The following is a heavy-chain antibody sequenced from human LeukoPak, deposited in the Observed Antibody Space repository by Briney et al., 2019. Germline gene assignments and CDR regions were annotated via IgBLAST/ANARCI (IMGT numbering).Heavy chain of an antibody. J-gene: IGHJ4*02. CDR2: ISGSGGST. V-gene: IGHV3-23*01. CDR3: ANSNYYGSGSYYPRFVY. D-gene: IGHD3-10*01. CDR1: GFTFSSYA. Sequence: QTGGSLRLSCAASGFTFSSYAMSWVRQAPGKGLEWVSAISGSGGSTYYADSVKGRFTISRDNSKNTLYLQMNSLRAEDKAVYYCANSNYYGSGSYYPRFVYWGQGTLVTVSS.